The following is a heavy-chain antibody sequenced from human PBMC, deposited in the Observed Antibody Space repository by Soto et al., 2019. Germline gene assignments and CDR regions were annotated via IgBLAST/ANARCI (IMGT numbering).Heavy chain of an antibody. Sequence: SETLSLTCTVSGGSISSGGYYWSWIRQHPGKGLEWIGYIYYSGSTYYNPSLKSRVTISVDTSKNQFSLKLSSVTAADTAVYYCASQMYYYDSSGYSETDYYFDYWGQGTLVTVSS. CDR2: IYYSGST. D-gene: IGHD3-22*01. CDR1: GGSISSGGYY. J-gene: IGHJ4*02. CDR3: ASQMYYYDSSGYSETDYYFDY. V-gene: IGHV4-31*03.